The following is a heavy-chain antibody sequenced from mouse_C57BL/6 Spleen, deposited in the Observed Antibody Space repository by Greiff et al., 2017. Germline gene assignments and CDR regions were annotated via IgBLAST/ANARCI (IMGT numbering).Heavy chain of an antibody. CDR2: ISSGSSTI. CDR3: ARRWGYDGSAIDF. V-gene: IGHV5-17*01. Sequence: DVQLEESGGGLVKPGGSLKLSCAASGYTFSDYGMHWVRQAPEKGLEWVAYISSGSSTIYYADTVKGRFTFSRDNATNTLFLQLNSLRSEDTAMYYCARRWGYDGSAIDFWGQGTSVTVSS. CDR1: GYTFSDYG. J-gene: IGHJ4*01. D-gene: IGHD2-2*01.